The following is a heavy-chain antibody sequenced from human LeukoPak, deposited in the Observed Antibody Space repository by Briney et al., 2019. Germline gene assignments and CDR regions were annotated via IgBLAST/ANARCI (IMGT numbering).Heavy chain of an antibody. Sequence: GGSLRLSCAASGFTFSSYWMSWVRQAPGKGLEWVANIKQDGSEKYYVDSVQGRFTISRDNAKNSLYLQMNSLRAEDTAVYYCARRGTKTRYYYDSSGPHDAFDIWGQGTMVTVSS. CDR2: IKQDGSEK. CDR3: ARRGTKTRYYYDSSGPHDAFDI. D-gene: IGHD3-22*01. V-gene: IGHV3-7*01. J-gene: IGHJ3*02. CDR1: GFTFSSYW.